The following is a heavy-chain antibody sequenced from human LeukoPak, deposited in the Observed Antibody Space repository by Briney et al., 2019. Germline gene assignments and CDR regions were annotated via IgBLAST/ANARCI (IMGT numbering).Heavy chain of an antibody. V-gene: IGHV1-8*01. CDR2: MNPNSGDT. CDR3: ARGQNFDRSGDDYGWYFDL. Sequence: GASVKVSCKASGYTFATSEIIWVRQATGQGLEWMGRMNPNSGDTAYAQKFQGRVTMTRNTSITTAYMELSSLRSEDTAVYYCARGQNFDRSGDDYGWYFDLLGRGSLVAVYS. D-gene: IGHD3-22*01. J-gene: IGHJ2*01. CDR1: GYTFATSE.